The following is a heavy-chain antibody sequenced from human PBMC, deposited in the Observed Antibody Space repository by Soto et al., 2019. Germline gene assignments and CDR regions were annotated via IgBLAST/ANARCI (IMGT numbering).Heavy chain of an antibody. V-gene: IGHV1-18*01. J-gene: IGHJ4*02. CDR1: GYTFINYH. CDR3: ARAPRGEMATD. Sequence: QVQLVQSGGEVKKPGASVTVSCKASGYTFINYHITWVRQAPGQGLEWMAWINTYNGMTDYAQRFQGRVTMTRDTATSTAYMERRSMGSDDTAVYFCARAPRGEMATDWGQGTLVTGSS. D-gene: IGHD5-12*01. CDR2: INTYNGMT.